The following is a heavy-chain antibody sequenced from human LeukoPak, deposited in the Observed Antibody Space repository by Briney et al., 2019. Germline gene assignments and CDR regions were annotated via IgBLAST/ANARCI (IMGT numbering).Heavy chain of an antibody. CDR3: VRHGTRKSSSWYTGRYYYMDV. CDR1: VGSISSYY. D-gene: IGHD6-13*01. V-gene: IGHV4-4*09. CDR2: IYTSGST. Sequence: SETLSLTCTVSVGSISSYYSSWIRQPPGKGLEWIWYIYTSGSTNYNPSLKSRFTISVDTSKNQFSLKLSSVTAADTAVYYCVRHGTRKSSSWYTGRYYYMDVWGKGTTVTVSS. J-gene: IGHJ6*03.